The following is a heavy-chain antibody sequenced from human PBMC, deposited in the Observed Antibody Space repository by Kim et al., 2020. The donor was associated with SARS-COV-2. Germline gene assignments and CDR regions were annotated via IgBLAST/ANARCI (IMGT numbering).Heavy chain of an antibody. CDR1: GGSISSYY. Sequence: SETLSLTCTVSGGSISSYYWSWIRQPPGKGLEWIGYIYYSGSTNYNPSLKSRVTISVDTSKNQFSLKLSSVTAADTAVYYCARNLKQDYDSPNGSFDYWGQGTLVTVSS. V-gene: IGHV4-59*01. CDR3: ARNLKQDYDSPNGSFDY. CDR2: IYYSGST. J-gene: IGHJ4*02. D-gene: IGHD3-22*01.